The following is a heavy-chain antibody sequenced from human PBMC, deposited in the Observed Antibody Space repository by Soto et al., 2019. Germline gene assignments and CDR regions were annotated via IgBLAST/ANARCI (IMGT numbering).Heavy chain of an antibody. CDR3: ASTTLIVGATTRSYYYYGMDV. J-gene: IGHJ6*02. Sequence: PSETLSLTCAVSGGSISSGGYSWSWIRQPPGKGLEWIGYIYHSGSTYYNPSLKSRVTISVDRSKNQFSLKLSSVTAADTAVYYCASTTLIVGATTRSYYYYGMDVWGQGTTVTVSS. D-gene: IGHD1-26*01. CDR2: IYHSGST. CDR1: GGSISSGGYS. V-gene: IGHV4-30-2*02.